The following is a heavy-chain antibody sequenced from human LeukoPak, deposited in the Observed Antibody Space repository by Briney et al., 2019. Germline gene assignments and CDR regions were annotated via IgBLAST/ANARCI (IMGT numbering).Heavy chain of an antibody. CDR1: GFTFDDYG. Sequence: PGGSLRLSCAASGFTFDDYGMSWVRQAPGKGLEWVSGLNWKGGSTGYADSVKGRFTISRDNAKNSLYLQMNSLRAEDTALYYCARLRGYDFWSGFEYWGQGTLVTVSS. J-gene: IGHJ4*02. D-gene: IGHD3-3*01. V-gene: IGHV3-20*04. CDR3: ARLRGYDFWSGFEY. CDR2: LNWKGGST.